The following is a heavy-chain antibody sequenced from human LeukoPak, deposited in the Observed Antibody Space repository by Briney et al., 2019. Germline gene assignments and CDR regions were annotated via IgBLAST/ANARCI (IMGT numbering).Heavy chain of an antibody. J-gene: IGHJ5*02. D-gene: IGHD4-17*01. Sequence: GGSLRLSCAASGFTFSSFAMTWVRQAPGKGLEWVSSITGNHGPTYNTESVKGRFTISRDNSQNTLYLQMNSLRAEDTAVYYCTKDPNGDYVGAFDPWGQGRLVTVSS. CDR3: TKDPNGDYVGAFDP. V-gene: IGHV3-23*01. CDR1: GFTFSSFA. CDR2: ITGNHGPT.